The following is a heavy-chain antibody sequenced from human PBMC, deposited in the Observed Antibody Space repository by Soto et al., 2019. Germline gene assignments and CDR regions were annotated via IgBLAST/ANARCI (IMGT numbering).Heavy chain of an antibody. J-gene: IGHJ4*02. CDR2: ISSSSSYI. Sequence: GGSLRLSCAASGFTFSSYSMNWVRQAPGKGLEWVSSISSSSSYIYYADSVKGRFTISRDNAKNSLYLQMNSLRAEDTAVYYCARVGFVRSTVTTGGLSYWGQGTLVTVSS. CDR1: GFTFSSYS. CDR3: ARVGFVRSTVTTGGLSY. D-gene: IGHD4-17*01. V-gene: IGHV3-21*01.